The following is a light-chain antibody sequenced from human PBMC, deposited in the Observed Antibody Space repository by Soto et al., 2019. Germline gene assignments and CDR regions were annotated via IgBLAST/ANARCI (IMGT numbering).Light chain of an antibody. CDR1: QSVSSD. V-gene: IGKV3-15*01. CDR3: QQSYNSPWT. J-gene: IGKJ1*01. Sequence: RVSPNFPTTLSVSARERATLCCGASQSVSSDLAWYQQKPGQAPRLLIYGASTRATGIPARFSGSGSGTEFTLTISSLQSEDFAIYYCQQSYNSPWTFGQGTKVDIK. CDR2: GAS.